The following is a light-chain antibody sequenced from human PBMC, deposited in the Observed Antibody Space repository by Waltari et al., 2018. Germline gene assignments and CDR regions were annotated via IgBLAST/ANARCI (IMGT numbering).Light chain of an antibody. CDR3: SSYTSSSTPYV. V-gene: IGLV2-14*03. Sequence: QSALTQPASVSGSPGQSITISCPGTSSDVGGYNYVSWYQQHPGKAPKLMFYDFSNRPSGVXNRFXGSXSGNTASLTISGLQAEDEADYYCSSYTSSSTPYVFGTGTKVTVL. J-gene: IGLJ1*01. CDR2: DFS. CDR1: SSDVGGYNY.